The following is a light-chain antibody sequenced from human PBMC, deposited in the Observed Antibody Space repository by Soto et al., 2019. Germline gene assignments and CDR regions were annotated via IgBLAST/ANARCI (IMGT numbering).Light chain of an antibody. CDR2: WAS. J-gene: IGKJ3*01. Sequence: DIVMTQFPDSLAVSLGERATINCKSSQSVLYSSNNKNYLAWYQQKPGQPPKLLIFWASTRETGVPDRFSGSGYGTDFTLPMCSQQAEDVAVYYCQQYYTTTPTFGPGTKVDIK. CDR3: QQYYTTTPT. V-gene: IGKV4-1*01. CDR1: QSVLYSSNNKNY.